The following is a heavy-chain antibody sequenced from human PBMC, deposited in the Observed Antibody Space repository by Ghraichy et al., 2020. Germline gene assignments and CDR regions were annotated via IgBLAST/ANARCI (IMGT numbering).Heavy chain of an antibody. CDR2: ISYDGSNK. Sequence: GGSLRLSCAASGFTFSSYAMHWVRQAPGKGLEWVAVISYDGSNKYYADSVKGRFTISRDNSKNTLYLQMNSLRAEDTAVYYCARTGPWWYFDLWGRGTLVTVSS. V-gene: IGHV3-30*04. CDR3: ARTGPWWYFDL. CDR1: GFTFSSYA. D-gene: IGHD7-27*01. J-gene: IGHJ2*01.